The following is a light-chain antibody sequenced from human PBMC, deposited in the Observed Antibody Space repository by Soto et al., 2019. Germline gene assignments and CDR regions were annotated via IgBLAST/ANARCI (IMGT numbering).Light chain of an antibody. V-gene: IGLV1-44*01. CDR2: SNS. J-gene: IGLJ1*01. Sequence: QSVLLQPPSASGTPGQRVTVSFSGGSSNIGSYTVNWYQQLPGAAPKLLIYSNSQRPSGVPDRFSASKSGTSASLAISGLQSEDEAEYYCAAWDDSLTGYVFGPGTKVTVL. CDR1: SSNIGSYT. CDR3: AAWDDSLTGYV.